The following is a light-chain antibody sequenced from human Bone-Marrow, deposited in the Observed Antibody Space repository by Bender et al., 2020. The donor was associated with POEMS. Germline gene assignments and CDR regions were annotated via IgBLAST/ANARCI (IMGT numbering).Light chain of an antibody. Sequence: QSVLTQPPSASGTPGQRVTISCSGSSSNIGTNPVNWYQQLPGTAPKLLIYINNQRPSGVPDRFSDSKSGTSASLAIRGLQSEDEADYYCAAWEDSLNGWVFGGGTKLTVL. V-gene: IGLV1-44*01. CDR1: SSNIGTNP. CDR2: INN. CDR3: AAWEDSLNGWV. J-gene: IGLJ3*02.